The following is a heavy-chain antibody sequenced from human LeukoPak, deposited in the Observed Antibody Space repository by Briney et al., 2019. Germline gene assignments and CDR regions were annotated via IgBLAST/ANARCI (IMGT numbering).Heavy chain of an antibody. CDR1: GYSISSGYY. CDR2: IYHSGST. CDR3: ARGGRRITIFGVVPPFDP. D-gene: IGHD3-3*01. J-gene: IGHJ5*02. Sequence: PSETLSLTCTVSGYSISSGYYWGWIRQPPGKGLEWIGIIYHSGSTYYNPSLKSRVTISVDTSKNQFSLNLSSVTAADTAVYYCARGGRRITIFGVVPPFDPWGQGTLVTVSS. V-gene: IGHV4-38-2*02.